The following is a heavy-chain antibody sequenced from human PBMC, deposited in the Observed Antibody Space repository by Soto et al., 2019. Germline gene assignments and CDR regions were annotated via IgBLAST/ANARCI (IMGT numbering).Heavy chain of an antibody. CDR1: GFTFSSYA. J-gene: IGHJ6*03. D-gene: IGHD4-4*01. CDR2: ISGSGGST. V-gene: IGHV3-23*01. CDR3: AKATGYYYYYYYMDV. Sequence: GGSLRLSCAASGFTFSSYAMSWVRQAPGKGLEWVSAISGSGGSTYYADSVKGRFTISRDNSKNTLYLQMNSLRAEDTAVYYCAKATGYYYYYYYMDVWGKGTTVTVSS.